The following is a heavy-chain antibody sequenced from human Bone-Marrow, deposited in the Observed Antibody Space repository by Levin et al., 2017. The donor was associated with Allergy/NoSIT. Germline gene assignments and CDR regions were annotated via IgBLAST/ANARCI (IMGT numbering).Heavy chain of an antibody. J-gene: IGHJ6*02. CDR3: VTYYYGSTSSKTENYYYYSLDV. CDR2: ISYDGGDK. D-gene: IGHD3-10*01. CDR1: GFSFRSYG. Sequence: PGGSLRLSCAASGFSFRSYGMHWVRQAPGKGLEWVAIISYDGGDKYYADSVKGRFTISRDNFKNTVYLQMNSLRAEDTSVYYCVTYYYGSTSSKTENYYYYSLDVWGQGTTVTVSS. V-gene: IGHV3-30*03.